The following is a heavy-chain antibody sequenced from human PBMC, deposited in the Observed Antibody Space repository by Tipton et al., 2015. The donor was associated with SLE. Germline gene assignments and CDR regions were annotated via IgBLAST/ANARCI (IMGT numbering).Heavy chain of an antibody. Sequence: SLRLSCAVSGFTFSDYYVSWIRQAPGKGLEWVSQISSSGKTTYYTDSVKGRFTISRDNAKNSLYLQMNSLRAEDTAVYYCARGSKLAAKDYWGQGTLVTVSS. CDR2: ISSSGKTT. D-gene: IGHD6-6*01. J-gene: IGHJ4*02. V-gene: IGHV3-11*04. CDR3: ARGSKLAAKDY. CDR1: GFTFSDYY.